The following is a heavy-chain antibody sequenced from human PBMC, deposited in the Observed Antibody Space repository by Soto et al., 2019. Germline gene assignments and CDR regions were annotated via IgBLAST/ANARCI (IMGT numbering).Heavy chain of an antibody. V-gene: IGHV4-30-4*01. CDR3: ARGRGYGDYGVA. D-gene: IGHD4-17*01. J-gene: IGHJ4*02. CDR2: IYYSGSA. CDR1: GGSISSGDYY. Sequence: QVQLQESGPGLVKPSQTLSLTCTVSGGSISSGDYYWSWIRQPPGKGLEWLGYIYYSGSAYYNPSLKSRVAISVDTSTNQFSLKLTSVTAADTAVYYWARGRGYGDYGVAWGQGTLVTVSS.